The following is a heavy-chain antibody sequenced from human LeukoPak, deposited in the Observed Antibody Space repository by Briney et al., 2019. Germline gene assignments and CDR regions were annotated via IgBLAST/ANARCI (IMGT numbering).Heavy chain of an antibody. J-gene: IGHJ4*02. CDR1: GVPISSYN. D-gene: IGHD2-8*02. CDR3: ARGRTPTTGDY. Sequence: SETLSLTCTVSGVPISSYNWSWIRQPAGKALEGLGRIYARGSTNYKPSLKSRVTMSVGTSKSQFSLKLSSVTAADTAVYYCARGRTPTTGDYGGQGTLVTVSS. V-gene: IGHV4-4*07. CDR2: IYARGST.